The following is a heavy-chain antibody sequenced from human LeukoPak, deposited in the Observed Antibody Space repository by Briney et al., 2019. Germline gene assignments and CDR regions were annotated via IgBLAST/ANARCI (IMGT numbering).Heavy chain of an antibody. D-gene: IGHD3-3*01. CDR1: GGSINSGGYS. V-gene: IGHV4-30-2*01. CDR2: IYHSGSA. CDR3: ARTSYDFWSGYYDY. J-gene: IGHJ4*02. Sequence: PSETLSLTCAVSGGSINSGGYSWSWIRQPPGKGLEWIGYIYHSGSAYYNPSLKSRVTISVDRSKNQFSLKLSSVTAADTAVYYCARTSYDFWSGYYDYWGQGTLVTVSS.